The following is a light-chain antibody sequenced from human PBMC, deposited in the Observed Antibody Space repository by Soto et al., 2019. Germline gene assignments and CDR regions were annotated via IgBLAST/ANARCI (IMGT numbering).Light chain of an antibody. V-gene: IGKV3-15*01. CDR1: QAINNN. CDR2: GAS. Sequence: VMTQAPATLSVSPGERATLSCRASQAINNNVAWYQLKDGQVPRLVIYGASTRATDIPVRFSGSGSGTEFTLTISSLQSEDFAEYHCQKYNNWPQTCGQGTKGDIK. CDR3: QKYNNWPQT. J-gene: IGKJ1*01.